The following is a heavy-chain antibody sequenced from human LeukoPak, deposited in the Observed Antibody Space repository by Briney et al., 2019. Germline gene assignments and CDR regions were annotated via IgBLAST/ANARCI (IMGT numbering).Heavy chain of an antibody. CDR1: GGSISSGDYY. V-gene: IGHV4-30-4*01. CDR2: MYYSGST. D-gene: IGHD6-13*01. J-gene: IGHJ4*02. CDR3: ARPRGSSWYSTYFDY. Sequence: SETLSLTCTVSGGSISSGDYYWSWIRQPPGKGLEWIGYMYYSGSTYYNPSLKSRATISVDTSKNQFSLKLSSVTAADTAVYYCARPRGSSWYSTYFDYWGQGTLVTVSS.